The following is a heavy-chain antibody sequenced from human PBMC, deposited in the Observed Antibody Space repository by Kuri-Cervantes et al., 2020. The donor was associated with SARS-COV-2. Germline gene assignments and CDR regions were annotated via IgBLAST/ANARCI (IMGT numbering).Heavy chain of an antibody. D-gene: IGHD2-2*01. CDR2: ISGSGGST. CDR1: GFTFSSYS. Sequence: GESLKISCAASGFTFSSYSMHWVRQAPGKGLEWVSAISGSGGSTYYADSVKGRFTISRDNSKNTLYLQMNSLRAEDTAVYYCAKDRELGYCSSTSCRYYYYMDVWGKGTTVTVSS. J-gene: IGHJ6*03. CDR3: AKDRELGYCSSTSCRYYYYMDV. V-gene: IGHV3-23*01.